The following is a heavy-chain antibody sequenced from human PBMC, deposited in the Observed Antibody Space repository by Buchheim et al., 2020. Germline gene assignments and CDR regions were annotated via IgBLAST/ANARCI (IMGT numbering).Heavy chain of an antibody. Sequence: EVQLLESGGGLVQPGGSLRLSCAASGFTFNTYAMSWVRQAPGKGLEWVSGITSSGGYTLYADSVKGRFPISRDNFKNTLYLQMNSLRDEDTALYYCAKDVRYCSNNRCDSWGQG. CDR1: GFTFNTYA. CDR2: ITSSGGYT. D-gene: IGHD2-2*01. J-gene: IGHJ5*02. CDR3: AKDVRYCSNNRCDS. V-gene: IGHV3-23*01.